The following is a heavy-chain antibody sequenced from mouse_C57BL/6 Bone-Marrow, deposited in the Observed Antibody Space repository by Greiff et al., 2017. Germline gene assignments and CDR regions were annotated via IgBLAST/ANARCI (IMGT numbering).Heavy chain of an antibody. Sequence: VQLQQPGAELVKPGASVKLSCKASGYTFTSYWMHWVKQRPGQGLEWIGMIHPNSGSPNYTEKFKGKATLTVDKSSSTDYMQLSSLTSEDSEVYYCASGGGWWPFAYWGQGTLVTVSA. CDR2: IHPNSGSP. CDR3: ASGGGWWPFAY. D-gene: IGHD1-1*02. V-gene: IGHV1-64*01. CDR1: GYTFTSYW. J-gene: IGHJ3*01.